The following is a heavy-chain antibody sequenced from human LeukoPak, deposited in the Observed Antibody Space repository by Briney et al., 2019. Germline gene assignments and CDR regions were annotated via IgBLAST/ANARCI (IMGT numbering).Heavy chain of an antibody. J-gene: IGHJ4*02. CDR3: ARVDILTGYSSEY. CDR1: GFTFSSYG. CDR2: IWYDGSNK. D-gene: IGHD3-9*01. V-gene: IGHV3-33*01. Sequence: QAGGSLRLSCAASGFTFSSYGMHWVRQAPGKGLEWVAVIWYDGSNKYYADSVKGRFTISRDNAKNSLYLQMNSLRDEDTAVYYCARVDILTGYSSEYWGQGTLVTVSS.